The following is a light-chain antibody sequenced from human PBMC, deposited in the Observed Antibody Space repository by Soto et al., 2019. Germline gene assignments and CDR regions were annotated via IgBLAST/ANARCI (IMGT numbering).Light chain of an antibody. CDR2: GAS. Sequence: EIVMTQSPATLSLSPGERAALSCRASQSITSELAWYQQKPGQPPRLLIYGASTRATGVQARFTGSESGSEFTLTISGLQSEEFAVYYCQQGHNWPLTFGQGTRLEI. CDR1: QSITSE. J-gene: IGKJ2*01. V-gene: IGKV3-15*01. CDR3: QQGHNWPLT.